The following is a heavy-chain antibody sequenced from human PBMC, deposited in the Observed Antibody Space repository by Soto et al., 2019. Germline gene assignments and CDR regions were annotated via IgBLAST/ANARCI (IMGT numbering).Heavy chain of an antibody. D-gene: IGHD2-21*01. V-gene: IGHV4-59*11. CDR3: ARGNDWKSSTFDI. J-gene: IGHJ3*02. CDR2: VYYSGAT. Sequence: QVQLQESGPGLVKPSETLSLTCTVAGGSLTDHYWNWFPQSPGRGLQWIGYVYYSGATTYNPSLTSRVTMTVDTSKNQFSLKLRSVTAADPAVYFCARGNDWKSSTFDIWGQGTMVSVSS. CDR1: GGSLTDHY.